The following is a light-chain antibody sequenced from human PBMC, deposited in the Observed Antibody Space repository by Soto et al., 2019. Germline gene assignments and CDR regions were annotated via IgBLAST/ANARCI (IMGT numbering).Light chain of an antibody. CDR3: AALDYSLDGPV. CDR1: SSTIGRNT. Sequence: QLVLTQPPSASGAPGQRVTISCSGSSSTIGRNTVNWYRQLPGTAPKLLIFTNNQRPPGVPDRFSGSKSGTSASLAISGLQSEDEADYYCAALDYSLDGPVFGGGTKLTVL. J-gene: IGLJ2*01. CDR2: TNN. V-gene: IGLV1-44*01.